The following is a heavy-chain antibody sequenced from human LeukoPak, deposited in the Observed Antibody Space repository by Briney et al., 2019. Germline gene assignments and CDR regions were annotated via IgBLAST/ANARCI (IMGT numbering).Heavy chain of an antibody. CDR1: GYTFTGYY. D-gene: IGHD5-24*01. CDR2: INPNSGGT. J-gene: IGHJ4*02. V-gene: IGHV1-2*02. Sequence: ASVKVSCKASGYTFTGYYMHWVRQAPGQGLEWMGWINPNSGGTNYAQKLQGRVIMTTDTSTSTAYMELMSLRSDDTAMYYCARVRRDGFPAGSWGQGTLVTVSS. CDR3: ARVRRDGFPAGS.